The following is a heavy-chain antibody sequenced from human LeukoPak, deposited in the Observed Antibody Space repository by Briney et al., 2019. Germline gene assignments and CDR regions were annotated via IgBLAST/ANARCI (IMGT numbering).Heavy chain of an antibody. Sequence: GGSLRHSCAAPGFTFSSYAMSWVRQAPGKGLEWVSAISGSGGSTYYADSVKGRFTISRDNSKNTLYLQMNSLRAEDTAVYYCASRTFSSGWLIDYWGQGTLVTVSS. CDR1: GFTFSSYA. CDR3: ASRTFSSGWLIDY. CDR2: ISGSGGST. V-gene: IGHV3-23*01. J-gene: IGHJ4*02. D-gene: IGHD6-19*01.